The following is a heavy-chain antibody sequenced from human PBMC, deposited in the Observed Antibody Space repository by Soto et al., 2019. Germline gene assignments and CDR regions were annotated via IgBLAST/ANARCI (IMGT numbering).Heavy chain of an antibody. D-gene: IGHD1-1*01. CDR3: AALLDPRGYYYYMDV. CDR1: GGSISSYY. Sequence: SETLSLTCTVSGGSISSYYWSWIRQPPGKGLEWIGYIYYSGSTNYNPSLKSRVTISVDTSKNQFSLKLSSVTAADTAVYYCAALLDPRGYYYYMDVWGKGTTVTVSS. V-gene: IGHV4-59*08. CDR2: IYYSGST. J-gene: IGHJ6*03.